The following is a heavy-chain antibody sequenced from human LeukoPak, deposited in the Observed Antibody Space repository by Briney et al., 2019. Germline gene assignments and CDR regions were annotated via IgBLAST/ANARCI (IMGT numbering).Heavy chain of an antibody. CDR1: GFTVSSNY. CDR2: IYSGGST. V-gene: IGHV3-66*01. CDR3: ARVNYGWGDDYYYYYMDV. J-gene: IGHJ6*03. Sequence: PGGSLRLSCAASGFTVSSNYMSWVRQAPGKGLEWVSVIYSGGSTYYADSVKGRFTISRDNSKNTLYLQMNSLRAEDTAVYYCARVNYGWGDDYYYYYMDVWGKGTTVTISS. D-gene: IGHD4-17*01.